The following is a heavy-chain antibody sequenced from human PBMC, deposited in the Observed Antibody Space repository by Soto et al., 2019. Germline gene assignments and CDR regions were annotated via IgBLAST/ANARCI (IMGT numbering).Heavy chain of an antibody. CDR1: GYTCTSYG. V-gene: IGHV1-18*01. J-gene: IGHJ6*02. CDR2: ISAYNGNT. D-gene: IGHD5-12*01. Sequence: QVQLVQSGAEVKKPGASVKVSCKASGYTCTSYGISWVRQSPGQGLERMGWISAYNGNTNYAQKLQGKVTMTTDTATSTAYRELRSVRSDDAAVYYCARDIKVATLYSYYYAGMDVWCQGTTVTVS. CDR3: ARDIKVATLYSYYYAGMDV.